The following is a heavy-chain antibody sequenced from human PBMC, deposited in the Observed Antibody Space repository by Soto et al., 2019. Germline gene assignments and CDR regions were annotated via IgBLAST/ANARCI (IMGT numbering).Heavy chain of an antibody. V-gene: IGHV4-4*02. CDR2: IYRTGST. D-gene: IGHD1-7*01. CDR1: GGSFTSNNW. J-gene: IGHJ4*02. Sequence: SETLSLTXAVSGGSFTSNNWWTWVRQPPGQGLEWIGEIYRTGSTNYNPSLKSRVTISLDKSENQFSLKVTSLTAADTAVYYCASRDPGTSVDYWGQGTLVTVSS. CDR3: ASRDPGTSVDY.